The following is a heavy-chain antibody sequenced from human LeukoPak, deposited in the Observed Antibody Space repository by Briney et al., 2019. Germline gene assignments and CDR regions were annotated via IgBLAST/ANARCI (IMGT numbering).Heavy chain of an antibody. CDR2: IYSGGST. CDR1: GGSISSYY. Sequence: PSETLSLTCTVSGGSISSYYMSWVRQAPGKGLEWVSVIYSGGSTYYADSVKGRFTISRDNSKNTLYLQMNSLRAEDTAVYYCARERSWRLRYYYYYMDVWGKGTTVTISS. J-gene: IGHJ6*03. D-gene: IGHD5-24*01. CDR3: ARERSWRLRYYYYYMDV. V-gene: IGHV3-66*01.